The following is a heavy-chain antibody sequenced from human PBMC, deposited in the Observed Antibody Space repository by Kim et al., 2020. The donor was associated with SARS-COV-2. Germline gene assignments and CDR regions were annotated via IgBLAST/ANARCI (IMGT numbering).Heavy chain of an antibody. Sequence: GGSLRLSCVVSGFSLSDHYMSWVRQAPGKGLEWIAYISASGGTIRYADSVKGRFTISRDTVKNSLFLQIDSLRVEDTALYYCARDKGYTGFDYLGQGT. CDR2: ISASGGTI. V-gene: IGHV3-11*01. CDR1: GFSLSDHY. D-gene: IGHD5-18*01. J-gene: IGHJ4*02. CDR3: ARDKGYTGFDY.